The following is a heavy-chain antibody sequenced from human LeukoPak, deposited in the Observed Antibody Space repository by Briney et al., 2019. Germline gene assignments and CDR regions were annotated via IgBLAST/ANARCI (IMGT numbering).Heavy chain of an antibody. J-gene: IGHJ5*02. Sequence: GGSLRLSCAASGFTFSSYAMSWVRQAPGKGLEWVSAISGSGGSTYYADSVKGRFTISRDNSKNTLYLQMNSLRAEDTAVYYCAKDRPMNIVVVPAATSWFDPWGQGTLVTVSS. D-gene: IGHD2-2*01. CDR3: AKDRPMNIVVVPAATSWFDP. V-gene: IGHV3-23*01. CDR2: ISGSGGST. CDR1: GFTFSSYA.